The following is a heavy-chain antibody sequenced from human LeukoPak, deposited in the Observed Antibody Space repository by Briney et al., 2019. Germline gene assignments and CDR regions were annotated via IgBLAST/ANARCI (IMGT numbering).Heavy chain of an antibody. CDR1: GFTVSSNY. J-gene: IGHJ3*02. CDR2: IYSGGST. CDR3: ARAFSPPSWWELRSSAFDI. Sequence: PGGSLRLSCAASGFTVSSNYMSWVRQAPGKGLEWVSVIYSGGSTYYADSVKGRFTISRDNSKNTLYLQMNSLRAEDTAVYYCARAFSPPSWWELRSSAFDIWGQGTMVTVSS. D-gene: IGHD2-15*01. V-gene: IGHV3-53*01.